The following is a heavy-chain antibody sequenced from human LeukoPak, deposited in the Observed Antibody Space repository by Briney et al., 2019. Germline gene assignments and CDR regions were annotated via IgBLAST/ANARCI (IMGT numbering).Heavy chain of an antibody. J-gene: IGHJ4*02. V-gene: IGHV3-11*06. D-gene: IGHD6-13*01. CDR1: GFIFSDYY. CDR2: ISGSGSDT. Sequence: GGSLRLSCAASGFIFSDYYMTWIRQAPGKGLEWLSYISGSGSDTNYADSVKGRFTTSRVNAKSSLYLQMNSLRAEDTAVYYCARVGSIAAAGTPDYWGQGTLVTVSS. CDR3: ARVGSIAAAGTPDY.